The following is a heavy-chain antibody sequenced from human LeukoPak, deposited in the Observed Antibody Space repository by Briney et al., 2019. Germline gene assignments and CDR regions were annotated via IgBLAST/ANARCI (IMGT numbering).Heavy chain of an antibody. J-gene: IGHJ5*02. V-gene: IGHV1-24*01. Sequence: GASVKVSCKVSGYTLTELSMHWVRQAPGKGLEWMGGFDPEDGETIYAQKFQGRVTRTEDTSTDTAYMELSSLRSEDTAVYYCATTGEVVVAATNNWFDPWGQGTLVTVSS. CDR3: ATTGEVVVAATNNWFDP. D-gene: IGHD2-15*01. CDR1: GYTLTELS. CDR2: FDPEDGET.